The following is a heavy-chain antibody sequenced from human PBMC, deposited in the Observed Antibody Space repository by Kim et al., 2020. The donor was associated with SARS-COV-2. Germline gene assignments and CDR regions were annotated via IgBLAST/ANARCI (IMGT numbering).Heavy chain of an antibody. V-gene: IGHV3-23*01. CDR2: SSAGGDTT. CDR3: ARYGGEDVTSWNNRFDP. CDR1: GFNFNVYA. D-gene: IGHD2-2*01. Sequence: GGSLRLSCAASGFNFNVYAMTWVRQAPVKGLEWVSGSSAGGDTTYYADSVKGRFTISRDNSRNTLYLQMNSLGAEDTAVYYCARYGGEDVTSWNNRFDP. J-gene: IGHJ5*02.